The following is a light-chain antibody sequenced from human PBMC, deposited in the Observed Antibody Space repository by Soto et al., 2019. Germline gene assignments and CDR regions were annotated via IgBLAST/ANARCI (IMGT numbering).Light chain of an antibody. J-gene: IGLJ1*01. CDR3: SSYTSSSTLYV. CDR1: SSAVGGYNY. Sequence: ALTQPASVSGSPGQSITSSCTVTSSAVGGYNYVSWYQQHPGKAPKLMIYDVSNRPSGVSNRFSGSKSGNTASLTISGLQAEDEADYYCSSYTSSSTLYVFGTGTKVTVL. V-gene: IGLV2-14*01. CDR2: DVS.